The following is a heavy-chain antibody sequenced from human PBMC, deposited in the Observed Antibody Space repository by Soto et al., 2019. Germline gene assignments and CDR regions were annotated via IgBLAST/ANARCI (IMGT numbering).Heavy chain of an antibody. J-gene: IGHJ6*02. CDR3: ARDHRYSSSLYYYGMDV. V-gene: IGHV1-69*13. CDR2: IIPNFGTA. CDR1: GGTFSSYA. D-gene: IGHD6-6*01. Sequence: ASVKVSCKASGGTFSSYAISWVRQAPGQGLEWMGGIIPNFGTANYAQKFQGRVTITADESTSKAYMDMSSLRSQDTAVYYCARDHRYSSSLYYYGMDVWGQGTTVTVSS.